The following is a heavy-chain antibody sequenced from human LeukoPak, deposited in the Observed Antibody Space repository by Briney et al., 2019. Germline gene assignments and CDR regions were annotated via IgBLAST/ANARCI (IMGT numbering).Heavy chain of an antibody. CDR1: GYSFTSYW. D-gene: IGHD1-26*01. V-gene: IGHV5-51*01. CDR2: FYPADSDT. J-gene: IGHJ4*02. CDR3: ARYSGSYSTSYYFDY. Sequence: GASVKVSCKGSGYSFTSYWIGWVRQMPGKGLEWMGIFYPADSDTRYSPSFQGQVTISADKSISTAYLQWSSLKASDTAMYYCARYSGSYSTSYYFDYWGQGTLVTVSS.